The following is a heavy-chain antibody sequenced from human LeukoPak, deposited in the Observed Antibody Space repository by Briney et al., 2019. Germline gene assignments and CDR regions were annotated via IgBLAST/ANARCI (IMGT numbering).Heavy chain of an antibody. J-gene: IGHJ6*02. CDR2: INPSGGST. CDR3: AREYRDCSSTSCYTASHYYYGMDV. CDR1: GYTFTSYY. D-gene: IGHD2-2*02. V-gene: IGHV1-46*01. Sequence: ASVTVSCKASGYTFTSYYMHWVRQAPGQGLEWMGIINPSGGSTSYAQKFQGRVTMTRDTSTSTVYMELSSLRSEDTAVYYCAREYRDCSSTSCYTASHYYYGMDVWGQGTTVTVSS.